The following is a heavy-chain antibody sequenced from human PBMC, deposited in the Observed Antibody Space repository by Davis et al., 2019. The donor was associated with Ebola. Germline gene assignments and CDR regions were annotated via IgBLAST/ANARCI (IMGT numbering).Heavy chain of an antibody. CDR2: ISSSGSTI. D-gene: IGHD6-13*01. J-gene: IGHJ4*02. CDR3: AKARSSWTPFDY. Sequence: GESLKISCAASGFTFSSYEMNWVRQAPGKGLEWVSYISSSGSTIYYADSVKGRFTISRDNSKNTLYLQMNSLRVDDTAVYYCAKARSSWTPFDYWGQGTLVTVSS. CDR1: GFTFSSYE. V-gene: IGHV3-48*03.